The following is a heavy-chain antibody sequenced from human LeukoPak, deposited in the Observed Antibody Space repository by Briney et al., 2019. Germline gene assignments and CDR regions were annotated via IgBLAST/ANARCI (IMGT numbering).Heavy chain of an antibody. CDR3: ARWDSRTAFDY. D-gene: IGHD3-22*01. CDR2: IYYSGST. Sequence: PSETLSLTCTVFGGSISSYYWSWIRQPPGKGLEWIGYIYYSGSTNYNPSVKSRITISIDTSTNQFSLNLRSVTAADTAVYYCARWDSRTAFDYWGQGILVSVSS. J-gene: IGHJ4*02. V-gene: IGHV4-59*01. CDR1: GGSISSYY.